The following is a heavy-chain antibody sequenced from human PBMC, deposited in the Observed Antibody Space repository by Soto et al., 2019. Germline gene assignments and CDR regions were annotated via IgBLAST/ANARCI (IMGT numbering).Heavy chain of an antibody. D-gene: IGHD2-15*01. CDR3: ARNSQEYYYMDV. CDR2: ISGGGGST. Sequence: GGSLRLSCAASGFTFSSYAMSWVRQAPGKGLEWVSAISGGGGSTYYADSVKGRFTISRDNSKNTLYLQMNSLRAEDTAVYYCARNSQEYYYMDVWGKGTTVTVSS. V-gene: IGHV3-23*01. J-gene: IGHJ6*03. CDR1: GFTFSSYA.